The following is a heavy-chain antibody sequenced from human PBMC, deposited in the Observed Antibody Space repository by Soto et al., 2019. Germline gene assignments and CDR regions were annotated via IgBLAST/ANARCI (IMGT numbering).Heavy chain of an antibody. CDR3: ARSPNYYYYGFDV. Sequence: SETRSRTCTLSGGSDSSGDYFWRWLRHSPGKRLEWIAHIYYCGRINYNPSLRSRATISVDTSKGQVSLTLTSMTAADAALYYCARSPNYYYYGFDVGTQG. CDR2: IYYCGRI. D-gene: IGHD3-10*01. J-gene: IGHJ6*02. CDR1: GGSDSSGDYF. V-gene: IGHV4-61*08.